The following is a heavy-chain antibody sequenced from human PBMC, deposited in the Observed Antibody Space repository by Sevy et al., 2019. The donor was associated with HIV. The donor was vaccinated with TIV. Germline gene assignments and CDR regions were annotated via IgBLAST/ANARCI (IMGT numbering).Heavy chain of an antibody. CDR1: EYTFTTYD. Sequence: ASVKVSCKASEYTFTTYDINWVRQAPGQGLEWMGWMNPNTGNTGYAQKFQGRVTMTRDTSTSTAYMELSSLTSEDTAMYYCARNRAHDYWRQGTLVTVSS. V-gene: IGHV1-8*01. J-gene: IGHJ4*02. CDR3: ARNRAHDY. CDR2: MNPNTGNT.